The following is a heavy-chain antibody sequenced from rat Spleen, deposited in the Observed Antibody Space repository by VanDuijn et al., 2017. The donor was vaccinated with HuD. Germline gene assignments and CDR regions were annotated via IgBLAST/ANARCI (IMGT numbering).Heavy chain of an antibody. J-gene: IGHJ3*01. V-gene: IGHV2-63*01. CDR2: MRYNGDT. Sequence: QVQLKESGPGLVQPSQTLSLTCTVSGFSLTSYNVHWVRQPTGKGLEWMGRMRYNGDTSYNSVFKSRLSISRDTSKNQVFLKMNSLQTDDTGTYYCTRELAYWGQGTLVTVSS. CDR1: GFSLTSYN. CDR3: TRELAY.